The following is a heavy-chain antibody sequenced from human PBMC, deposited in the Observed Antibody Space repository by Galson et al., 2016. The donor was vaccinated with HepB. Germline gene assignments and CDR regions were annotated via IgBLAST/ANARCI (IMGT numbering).Heavy chain of an antibody. CDR3: AKDQFYFDSSGDYYPYFDY. D-gene: IGHD3-22*01. J-gene: IGHJ4*02. CDR1: GFTFSTYG. Sequence: SLRLSCAASGFTFSTYGMHWVRQAPGKGLEWVAVISYDGTKTYHADSVKGRFTISRDNSKNTLYLQMSSLRAEDTAVYYCAKDQFYFDSSGDYYPYFDYWGQGTLVTVSS. V-gene: IGHV3-30*18. CDR2: ISYDGTKT.